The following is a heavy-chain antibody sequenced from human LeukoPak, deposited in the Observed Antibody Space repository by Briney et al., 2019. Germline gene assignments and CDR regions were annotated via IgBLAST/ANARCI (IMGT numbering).Heavy chain of an antibody. V-gene: IGHV1-69*13. CDR1: GGTFSSYA. D-gene: IGHD5-18*01. J-gene: IGHJ4*02. CDR2: IIPIFGTA. CDR3: ATPDRHVSNTAMVT. Sequence: SVKVSRKASGGTFSSYAISWVRQAPGQGREWMGGIIPIFGTANYAQKFQGRVTITADESTSTAYMELSSLRSEDTAVYYCATPDRHVSNTAMVTWGQGTLVTVSS.